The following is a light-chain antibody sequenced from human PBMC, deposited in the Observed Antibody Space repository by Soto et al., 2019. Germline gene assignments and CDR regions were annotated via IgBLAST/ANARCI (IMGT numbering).Light chain of an antibody. V-gene: IGLV2-11*01. J-gene: IGLJ1*01. CDR3: CSYAGNYTPFV. CDR2: DVS. CDR1: SSDVGGYNY. Sequence: QSALTQPRSVSGSPGQSVTISCTGTSSDVGGYNYVSWYQQHPDKAPKLVIYDVSKRPSGVPDRFSGSKSGNTASLTISGLQAEVEADYYCCSYAGNYTPFVFGTGTKLTVL.